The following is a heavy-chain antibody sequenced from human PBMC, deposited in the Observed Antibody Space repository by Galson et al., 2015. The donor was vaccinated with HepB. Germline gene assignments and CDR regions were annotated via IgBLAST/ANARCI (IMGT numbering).Heavy chain of an antibody. D-gene: IGHD6-13*01. CDR2: ISSNGGST. CDR3: VKDTFSSWSFDY. V-gene: IGHV3-64D*06. Sequence: SLRLSCAASGFTFSSYAMHWVRQAPGKGLEYVSAISSNGGSTYYADSVKGRFTISRDNSKNTLYLQTSSLRAEDTAVYYCVKDTFSSWSFDYWGQGTLVTVSS. CDR1: GFTFSSYA. J-gene: IGHJ4*02.